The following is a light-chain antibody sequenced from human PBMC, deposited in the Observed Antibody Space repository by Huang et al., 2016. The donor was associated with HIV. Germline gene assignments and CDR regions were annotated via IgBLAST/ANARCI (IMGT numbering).Light chain of an antibody. V-gene: IGKV1-39*01. J-gene: IGKJ2*01. CDR3: QQSYSVPYT. CDR2: AAS. CDR1: QTISNY. Sequence: DIQMTQSPSSLSASAGDRVTITCRASQTISNYLNWYQQKSGEAPKLLIYAASSLQSGVPSRFSGSGSGTDFTLTIRSLQPEDFATYYCQQSYSVPYTFGQGTKLEI.